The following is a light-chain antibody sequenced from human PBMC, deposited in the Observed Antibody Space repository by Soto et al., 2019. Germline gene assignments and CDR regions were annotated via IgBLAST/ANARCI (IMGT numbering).Light chain of an antibody. CDR1: QSITRF. J-gene: IGKJ1*01. CDR2: VAS. V-gene: IGKV1-39*01. CDR3: QQSHTTPWT. Sequence: DIPMIQFPSSLSASVGDRVTITCRASQSITRFLNWYQQKPGTAPELLISVASSLQSGVPSRFSGSGFGTEFTLTLSSLQPEDFATYYCQQSHTTPWTFGHGTKVEIK.